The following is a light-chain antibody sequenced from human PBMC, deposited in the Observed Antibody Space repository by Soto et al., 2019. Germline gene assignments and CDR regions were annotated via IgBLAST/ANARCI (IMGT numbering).Light chain of an antibody. J-gene: IGLJ3*02. V-gene: IGLV2-14*01. CDR1: SSDVGGHNY. CDR2: EDR. CDR3: SAYTSSGTRV. Sequence: QSVLTQPASVSGSPGQSITIACTGTSSDVGGHNYVSWYQQHSGKVPKLMSYEDRNRPSGVSSRFSGSKSGNTAALTISGLQAEDEADYYGSAYTSSGTRVFGGGTKVTVL.